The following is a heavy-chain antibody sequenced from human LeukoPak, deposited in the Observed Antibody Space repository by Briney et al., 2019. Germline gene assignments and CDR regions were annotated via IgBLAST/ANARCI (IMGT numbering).Heavy chain of an antibody. Sequence: GGSLRLSCAASGFTFSSYSMNWVRQAPGKGLEWVSSISSSSSYIYYADSVKGRFTISRDNAKISLYLQMNRLRAEDTAVYYCAREIYCSSTSCPFDYWGQGTLVTVSS. CDR2: ISSSSSYI. CDR1: GFTFSSYS. D-gene: IGHD2-2*01. CDR3: AREIYCSSTSCPFDY. J-gene: IGHJ4*02. V-gene: IGHV3-21*01.